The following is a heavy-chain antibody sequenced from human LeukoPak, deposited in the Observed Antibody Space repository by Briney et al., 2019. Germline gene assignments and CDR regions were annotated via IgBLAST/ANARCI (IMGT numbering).Heavy chain of an antibody. CDR2: INHSGST. CDR1: GGSFSGYY. J-gene: IGHJ3*02. Sequence: PSETLSLTCTVYGGSFSGYYWSWIRQPPGKGLEWIGEINHSGSTNYNPSLKSRVTISVDTSKNQFSLKLSSVTAADTAVYYCARVMKKWLLLRPHDAFDIWGQGAMVTVSS. V-gene: IGHV4-34*01. D-gene: IGHD3-22*01. CDR3: ARVMKKWLLLRPHDAFDI.